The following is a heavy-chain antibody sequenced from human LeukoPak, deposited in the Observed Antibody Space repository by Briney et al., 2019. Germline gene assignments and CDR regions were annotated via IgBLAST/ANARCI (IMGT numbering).Heavy chain of an antibody. CDR1: GGSISTHY. J-gene: IGHJ4*02. D-gene: IGHD6-6*01. CDR2: IYSSGST. Sequence: SETLSLTCTVSGGSISTHYWSWIRQPPGKGLEWIGRIYSSGSTNFNPSLKSRVTMSVDTSKNQFSLRLSSVTAADTAAYFCARENWRSKSIDFDSWGQGTLVTVSS. V-gene: IGHV4-4*07. CDR3: ARENWRSKSIDFDS.